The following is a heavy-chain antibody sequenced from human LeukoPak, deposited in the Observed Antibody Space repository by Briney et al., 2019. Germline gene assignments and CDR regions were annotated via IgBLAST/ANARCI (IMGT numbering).Heavy chain of an antibody. CDR3: ARKGGYFDY. J-gene: IGHJ4*02. CDR1: GGSISYYY. Sequence: SETLSLTCTVSGGSISYYYWSWIRQSPGKGLEWIGYIYYNGSTNYNPSLKSRVTISVDMSKYQFSLKVTSVTAADTAIYYCARKGGYFDYWGQGTLVTVSS. CDR2: IYYNGST. V-gene: IGHV4-59*01. D-gene: IGHD2-15*01.